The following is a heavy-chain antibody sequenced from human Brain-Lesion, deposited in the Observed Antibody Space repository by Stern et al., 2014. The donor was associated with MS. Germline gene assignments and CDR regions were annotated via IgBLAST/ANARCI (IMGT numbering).Heavy chain of an antibody. Sequence: EVQLVQSGAEVKKPGESLKISCEASGYLFDDYWIGWVRQMSGRGLELVAIIFPRDPNTRYSPSVQGQVTISADKSLSTASLQWATLRAADPPMFYCARSPATPSGYDRFDYWGQGALVTVSS. V-gene: IGHV5-51*03. CDR3: ARSPATPSGYDRFDY. J-gene: IGHJ4*02. CDR1: GYLFDDYW. CDR2: IFPRDPNT. D-gene: IGHD5-12*01.